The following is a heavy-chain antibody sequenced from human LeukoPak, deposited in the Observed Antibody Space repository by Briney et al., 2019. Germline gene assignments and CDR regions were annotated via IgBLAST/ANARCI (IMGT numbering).Heavy chain of an antibody. CDR2: INWNGGST. Sequence: GGSLRLSCAASGFTFDDYGMSWVRQAPGKGLEWVSGINWNGGSTGYADSVKGRFTISRDNAKNSLYLQMNSLRAEDTALYYCARIYYYDSSGYKYYFDYWGQGTPVTVSS. CDR3: ARIYYYDSSGYKYYFDY. D-gene: IGHD3-22*01. CDR1: GFTFDDYG. V-gene: IGHV3-20*04. J-gene: IGHJ4*02.